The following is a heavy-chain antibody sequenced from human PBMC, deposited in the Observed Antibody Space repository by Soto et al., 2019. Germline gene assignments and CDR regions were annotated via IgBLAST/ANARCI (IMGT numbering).Heavy chain of an antibody. CDR3: TTWIEPKVITIFGVVIKGEVFYGMDV. CDR1: GFTFSNAW. CDR2: IKSKTDGGTT. J-gene: IGHJ6*02. D-gene: IGHD3-3*01. Sequence: GGSLRLSCAASGFTFSNAWMNWVRQAPGKGLEWVGRIKSKTDGGTTDYAAPVKGRFTISRDDSKNTLYLQMNSLKTEDTAVYYCTTWIEPKVITIFGVVIKGEVFYGMDVWGQGTTVTVSS. V-gene: IGHV3-15*07.